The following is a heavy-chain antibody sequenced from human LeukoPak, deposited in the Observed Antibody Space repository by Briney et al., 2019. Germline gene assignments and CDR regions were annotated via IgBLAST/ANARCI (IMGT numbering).Heavy chain of an antibody. D-gene: IGHD3-16*01. Sequence: PSQTLSLTCTVSGGSISSGGYYWSRIRQHPGKGLEWIGYIYYSGSTYYNPSLKSRVTISVDTSKNQFSLKLSSVTAAVTAVYYCARDLRALGDWYFDLWGRDTLVTVSS. CDR1: GGSISSGGYY. CDR3: ARDLRALGDWYFDL. CDR2: IYYSGST. V-gene: IGHV4-31*03. J-gene: IGHJ2*01.